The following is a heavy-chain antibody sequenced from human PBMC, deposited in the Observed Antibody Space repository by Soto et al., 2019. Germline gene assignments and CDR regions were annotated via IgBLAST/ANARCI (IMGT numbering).Heavy chain of an antibody. V-gene: IGHV4-4*02. CDR3: ACQSQSGPFYSYYGMDV. D-gene: IGHD3-10*01. CDR1: GDSINITHW. Sequence: PSETMSLTSAVSGDSINITHWWNWVHQPPGKGLEWIGQISHSGSTNYNPSLKSRVTMSVDTSKNQFSLNLNSVTAADTAVYYCACQSQSGPFYSYYGMDVWGQGTTVTVSS. J-gene: IGHJ6*02. CDR2: ISHSGST.